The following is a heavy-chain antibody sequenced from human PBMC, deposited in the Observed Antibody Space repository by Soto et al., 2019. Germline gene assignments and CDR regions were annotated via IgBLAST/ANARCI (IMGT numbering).Heavy chain of an antibody. CDR1: GGSISSGDYS. V-gene: IGHV4-30-4*01. D-gene: IGHD5-18*01. CDR2: IYYSGST. CDR3: ARDHSYGNSPGYYDYGMDV. J-gene: IGHJ6*02. Sequence: QVQLQESGPGLVKPSQTLSLTCTVSGGSISSGDYSWSWIRQPPGKVLAWIGYIYYSGSTYYYPALKSRVTIAVETSQNQVSLKLSCVTAADTAVYCCARDHSYGNSPGYYDYGMDVWGQGTTVTGSS.